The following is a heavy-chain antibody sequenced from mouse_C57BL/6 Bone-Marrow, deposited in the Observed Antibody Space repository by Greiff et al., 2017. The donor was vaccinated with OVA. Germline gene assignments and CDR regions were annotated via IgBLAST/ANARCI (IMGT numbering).Heavy chain of an antibody. J-gene: IGHJ2*01. CDR3: ARSKLGRYFDY. Sequence: VQLKESGGGLVKPGGSLKLSCAASGFTFSDYGMHWVRQAPEKGLEWVAYISSGSSTIYYADTVKGRFTISRDNAKNTLFLQMTSLRSEDTAMYYCARSKLGRYFDYWGQGTTLTVSS. CDR1: GFTFSDYG. D-gene: IGHD4-1*01. CDR2: ISSGSSTI. V-gene: IGHV5-17*01.